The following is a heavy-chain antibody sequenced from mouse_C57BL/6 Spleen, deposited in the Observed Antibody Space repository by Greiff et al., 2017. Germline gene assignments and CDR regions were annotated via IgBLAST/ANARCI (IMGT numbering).Heavy chain of an antibody. V-gene: IGHV14-4*01. CDR3: TYSNSSAMAY. J-gene: IGHJ4*01. Sequence: EVQGVESGAELVRPGASVKLSCTASGFNIKDDYMHWVKQRPEQGLEWIGWIDPENGDTAYASKFQGKATITADTSSNTAYLQISSLRAEDTAVYYCTYSNSSAMAYWGQGTSVTVSA. CDR2: IDPENGDT. CDR1: GFNIKDDY. D-gene: IGHD2-5*01.